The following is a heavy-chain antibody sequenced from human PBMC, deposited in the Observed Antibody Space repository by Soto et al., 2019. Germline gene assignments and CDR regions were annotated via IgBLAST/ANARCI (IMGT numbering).Heavy chain of an antibody. CDR2: IYYSGST. J-gene: IGHJ4*02. CDR3: ARGELWWDY. V-gene: IGHV4-31*03. D-gene: IGHD2-21*01. CDR1: GGSISSGGDY. Sequence: QVQLQESGPGLVKPSQTLSLTCTVSGGSISSGGDYWTWIRQHPGRGLEWIGYIYYSGSTFYSPPPKTRPILXVDTSTNQFSLRLSSVTAADTAVYYCARGELWWDYWGQGTLVTVSS.